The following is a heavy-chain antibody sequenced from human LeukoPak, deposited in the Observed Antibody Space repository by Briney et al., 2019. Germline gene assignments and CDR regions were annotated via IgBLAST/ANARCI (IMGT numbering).Heavy chain of an antibody. CDR1: GVSISSYS. CDR2: IYTSGST. D-gene: IGHD3-10*01. CDR3: ARPVIMNRGIVRGPFDY. Sequence: SETLSLTCTVSGVSISSYSWSWIRQPAGKGLDRIGRIYTSGSTDYNPSLKSRVTMSVDTSKNQFSLKLSSVTAADTAVYYCARPVIMNRGIVRGPFDYGGQGTLVTVSA. J-gene: IGHJ4*02. V-gene: IGHV4-4*07.